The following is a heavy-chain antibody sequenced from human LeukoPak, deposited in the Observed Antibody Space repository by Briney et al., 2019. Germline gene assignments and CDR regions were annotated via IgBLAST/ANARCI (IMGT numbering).Heavy chain of an antibody. CDR1: GFTVSTNY. CDR3: ARVVVVAATTLTYFDY. J-gene: IGHJ4*02. Sequence: GGSLRLSCAASGFTVSTNYMSWIRQAPGKGLEWVSVIYSGGSTYYADSVKGRFTISRDNCKNTLYLQMNSLRAEDTAVYYCARVVVVAATTLTYFDYWGQGTLVTVSS. D-gene: IGHD2-15*01. CDR2: IYSGGST. V-gene: IGHV3-53*01.